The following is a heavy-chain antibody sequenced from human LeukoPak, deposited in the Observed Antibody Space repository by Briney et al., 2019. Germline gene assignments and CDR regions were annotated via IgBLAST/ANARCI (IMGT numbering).Heavy chain of an antibody. D-gene: IGHD1-26*01. V-gene: IGHV3-30*18. J-gene: IGHJ4*02. CDR3: AKNQAALEL. CDR2: ISYDGSNK. CDR1: GFTFSSYG. Sequence: GGSLRLSCAASGFTFSSYGMHWVRQAPGKGLEWVAVISYDGSNKYYADSVKGRFTISRDNSKNTLYLQMNSLRAEDTAVYYCAKNQAALELWGQGTLVTVSS.